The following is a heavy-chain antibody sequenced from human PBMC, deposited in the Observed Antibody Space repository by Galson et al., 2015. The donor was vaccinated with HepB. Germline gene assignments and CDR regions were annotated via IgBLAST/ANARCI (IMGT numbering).Heavy chain of an antibody. D-gene: IGHD1-7*01. J-gene: IGHJ4*02. CDR3: AKTTEVDGLVDY. CDR1: GFTFSDYY. Sequence: SLRLSCAASGFTFSDYYMTWIRQAPGKGLEWVSYISGRSNYAKYADSVKGRFTISRDNAKNSLYLQMNSLRAEDTAVYYCAKTTEVDGLVDYWGQGTLVTVSS. CDR2: ISGRSNYA. V-gene: IGHV3-11*06.